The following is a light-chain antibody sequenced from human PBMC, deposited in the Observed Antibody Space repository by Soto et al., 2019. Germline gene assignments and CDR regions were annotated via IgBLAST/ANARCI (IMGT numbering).Light chain of an antibody. V-gene: IGKV1-39*01. CDR3: QQRYSTTHT. CDR1: QTISTI. Sequence: DIQMTQYPSSRSSSVGDTVTITCRATQTISTILNWYQHKPGKAPNLLIYAASSLQSGVPSRFSGSGSGTDFTLTISSLQNEDFATYYGQQRYSTTHTFGQGTRLEI. CDR2: AAS. J-gene: IGKJ5*01.